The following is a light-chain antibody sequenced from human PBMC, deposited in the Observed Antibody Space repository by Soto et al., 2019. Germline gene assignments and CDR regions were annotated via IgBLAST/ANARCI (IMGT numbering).Light chain of an antibody. CDR1: QSVSSSY. J-gene: IGKJ2*01. CDR3: QQYVTSPPIYT. Sequence: ENGLTQSPGTLSLSPGERATLSCRASQSVSSSYLAWYQQKPGQAPRLLIYDTSSRATGIPDRFSGSGSGTDFTLTISRLEPEDFAVYYCQQYVTSPPIYTFGQGTQLEIK. V-gene: IGKV3-20*01. CDR2: DTS.